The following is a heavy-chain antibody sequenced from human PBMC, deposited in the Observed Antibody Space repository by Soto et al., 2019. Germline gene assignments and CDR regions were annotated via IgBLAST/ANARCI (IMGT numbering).Heavy chain of an antibody. CDR2: IYYSGST. CDR3: ARMDNYGTGYYFDY. V-gene: IGHV4-31*03. Sequence: QVQLQESGPGLVKPSQTLSLTCTVSGGSISSGGYYWSWIRQHPGKGLEWIGYIYYSGSTYHNPSLKRRVTISADTSKNQFSLKLSSVTAADTAVYYCARMDNYGTGYYFDYWGQGTLVTVSS. J-gene: IGHJ4*02. CDR1: GGSISSGGYY. D-gene: IGHD4-17*01.